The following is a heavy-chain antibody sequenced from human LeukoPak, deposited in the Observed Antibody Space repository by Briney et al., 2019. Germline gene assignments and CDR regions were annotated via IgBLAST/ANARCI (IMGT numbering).Heavy chain of an antibody. CDR2: IYYSGST. CDR1: GGSISSSSYY. CDR3: AREQTVGEPYYDILTGWTPPTNWFDP. Sequence: SETLSLTCTVSGGSISSSSYYWGWIRQPPGKGLEWIGSIYYSGSTYYNPSLKSRVTISVDTSKNQFSLKLSSVTAADTAVYYCAREQTVGEPYYDILTGWTPPTNWFDPWGQGTLVTVSS. J-gene: IGHJ5*02. V-gene: IGHV4-39*07. D-gene: IGHD3-9*01.